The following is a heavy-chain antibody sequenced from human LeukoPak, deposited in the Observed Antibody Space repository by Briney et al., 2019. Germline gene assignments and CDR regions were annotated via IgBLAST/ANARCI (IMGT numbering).Heavy chain of an antibody. D-gene: IGHD5-18*01. CDR1: GGSISSSSYY. V-gene: IGHV4-39*07. CDR3: ARDYAVETAARINYFYYYMDV. Sequence: SETLSLTCTVSGGSISSSSYYWGWIRQPPGKGLEWIGSIYYSGSTYYNPSLKSRVTISVDTSKNQFSLKLSSVTAADTALYHCARDYAVETAARINYFYYYMDVWGKGTTVTVSS. CDR2: IYYSGST. J-gene: IGHJ6*03.